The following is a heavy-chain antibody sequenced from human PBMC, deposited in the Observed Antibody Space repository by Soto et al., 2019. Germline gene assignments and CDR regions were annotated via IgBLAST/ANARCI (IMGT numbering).Heavy chain of an antibody. CDR2: VSYSGST. CDR3: ARADDMMATIEY. D-gene: IGHD5-12*01. V-gene: IGHV4-59*08. Sequence: QVQLQESGPGLVKPSETLSLTCTVSGGSITSYYWTWIRQPPGKGLEWIGFVSYSGSTNYNPSLRSRVTISGDTSKNQFSLKLSSVTAADTAVYYCARADDMMATIEYWGQGTLVTVSS. J-gene: IGHJ4*02. CDR1: GGSITSYY.